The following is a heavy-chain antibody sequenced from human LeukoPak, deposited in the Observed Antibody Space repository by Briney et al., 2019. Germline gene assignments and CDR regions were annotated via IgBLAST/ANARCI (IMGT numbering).Heavy chain of an antibody. J-gene: IGHJ3*02. CDR3: ARGMSGYTEDPFDI. Sequence: GASVKVSCKASGYTFTSYSINWVRQAPGQGLEWMAWISGYNGNTNYAQKFHGRVTLTRDTSTSTAYMELRNLRSDDTAVYFCARGMSGYTEDPFDIWGQGTVVTVSS. CDR1: GYTFTSYS. V-gene: IGHV1-18*01. CDR2: ISGYNGNT. D-gene: IGHD2-2*02.